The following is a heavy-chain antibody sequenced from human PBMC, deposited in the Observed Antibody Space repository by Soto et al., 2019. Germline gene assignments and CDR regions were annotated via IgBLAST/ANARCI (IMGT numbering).Heavy chain of an antibody. CDR2: ISAYNGNT. Sequence: ASVKVSCKASGYTFTSYGISWVRQAPGQGLEWMGWISAYNGNTNYAQKLQGRVTMTTDTSASTAYMELRSLRSDDTAVYYCASWSSSSPFSWSDNGMDVWGQGTTVTVSS. CDR1: GYTFTSYG. V-gene: IGHV1-18*04. CDR3: ASWSSSSPFSWSDNGMDV. D-gene: IGHD6-6*01. J-gene: IGHJ6*02.